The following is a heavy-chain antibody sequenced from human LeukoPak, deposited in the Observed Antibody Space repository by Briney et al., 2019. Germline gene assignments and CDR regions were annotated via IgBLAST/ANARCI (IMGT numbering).Heavy chain of an antibody. D-gene: IGHD3-22*01. CDR3: ARDGYYYDGSFEY. Sequence: SETLSLTCAVSGYSISSGYFWAWIRQPPGKGLEWIGSISHSGSSYSKPSLKSRVIISVDTSNNQFSLKLTSVTAADTATYYCARDGYYYDGSFEYWGQGILVAVS. CDR2: ISHSGSS. J-gene: IGHJ4*02. CDR1: GYSISSGYF. V-gene: IGHV4-38-2*02.